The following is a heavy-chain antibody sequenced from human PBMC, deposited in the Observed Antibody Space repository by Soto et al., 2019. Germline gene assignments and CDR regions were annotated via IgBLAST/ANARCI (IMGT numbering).Heavy chain of an antibody. CDR3: AHRATMTIFGLIIANGIWFDP. CDR1: GFSLSTSGAA. V-gene: IGHV2-5*02. CDR2: IYWDGDK. Sequence: QINLIESGPTLVKPTQTLTLTCTFSGFSLSTSGAAVGWVRQPPGRALEWLALIYWDGDKRYNASLGNRLTITTDTSMIHGVLTLTNVFTADTATYYCAHRATMTIFGLIIANGIWFDPWGQGTRVIVSS. J-gene: IGHJ5*02. D-gene: IGHD3-3*01.